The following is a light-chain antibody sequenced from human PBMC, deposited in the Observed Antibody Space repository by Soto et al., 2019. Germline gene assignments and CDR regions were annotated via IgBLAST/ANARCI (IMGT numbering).Light chain of an antibody. J-gene: IGLJ1*01. Sequence: QSALTQPASVSGSPGQGITISFTGTSSDIGAYNFVAWYQHHPDKAPKLIIYDVTNRPSGVSNRFSGSKSGNTASLTISGLQAEDEADYYCDSYSSSSTPDVFGTGTKVTVL. CDR2: DVT. CDR3: DSYSSSSTPDV. CDR1: SSDIGAYNF. V-gene: IGLV2-14*03.